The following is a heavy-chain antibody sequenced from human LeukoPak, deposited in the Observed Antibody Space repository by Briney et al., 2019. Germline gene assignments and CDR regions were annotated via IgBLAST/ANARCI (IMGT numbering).Heavy chain of an antibody. CDR3: AKASGWAVDYYYYYMDV. CDR2: ISGSGGST. CDR1: GFTFSSYA. Sequence: GGSLRLSCAASGFTFSSYAMSWVRPAPGKGLEWVSAISGSGGSTYYADSVKGRFTISRDNSKNTLYLQMNSLRAEDTAVYYCAKASGWAVDYYYYYMDVWGKGTTVTVSS. V-gene: IGHV3-23*01. D-gene: IGHD6-19*01. J-gene: IGHJ6*03.